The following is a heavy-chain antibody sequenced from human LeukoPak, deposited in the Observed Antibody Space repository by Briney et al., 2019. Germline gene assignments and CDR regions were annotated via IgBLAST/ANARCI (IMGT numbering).Heavy chain of an antibody. V-gene: IGHV4-59*01. CDR3: ARAPRSYYFDY. J-gene: IGHJ4*02. Sequence: SETLSLTCTVSGGSISSYYWSWIRQPPGKGLEWIGYIYYSGSTNYNPSLTSRVTISVDTSKNKCSLKLSSVTAADTAVYYCARAPRSYYFDYWGQGTLVTVSS. CDR2: IYYSGST. CDR1: GGSISSYY.